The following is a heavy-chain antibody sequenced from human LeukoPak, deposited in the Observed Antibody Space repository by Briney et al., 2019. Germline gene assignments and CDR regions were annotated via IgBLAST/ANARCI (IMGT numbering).Heavy chain of an antibody. CDR1: GFTFSSSS. D-gene: IGHD4/OR15-4a*01. CDR3: AKGLTPDRDWFDS. CDR2: ISSSGRYI. V-gene: IGHV3-21*01. J-gene: IGHJ5*01. Sequence: GGSLRLSCAASGFTFSSSSMNWVRQAPGKGLEWVSSISSSGRYIYFADSVKGRFTISRDNAKNSVSLQMNSLRGEDTAVYYCAKGLTPDRDWFDSWGQGTLVTVSS.